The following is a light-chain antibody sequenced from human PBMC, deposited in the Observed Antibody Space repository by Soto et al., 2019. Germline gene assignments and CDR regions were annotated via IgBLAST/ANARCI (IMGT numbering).Light chain of an antibody. V-gene: IGKV3-20*01. CDR1: QSISSSY. CDR3: QHYGTSPPLT. Sequence: MTQSPATVSVSPGERATLSCRASQSISSSYLAWYRQKPGQAPRLLIYGASNRATGIPDRFSGSDSGTDFTLTISSLEPEDSAVYYCQHYGTSPPLTFGQGTRLEIK. J-gene: IGKJ5*01. CDR2: GAS.